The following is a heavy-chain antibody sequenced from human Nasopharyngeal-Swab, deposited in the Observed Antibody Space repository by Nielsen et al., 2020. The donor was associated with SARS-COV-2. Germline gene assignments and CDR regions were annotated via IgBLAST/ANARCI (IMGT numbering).Heavy chain of an antibody. CDR3: AKERTVAGPQGGFDF. J-gene: IGHJ4*02. Sequence: GESLKISCAASGFMFSRHGMHWVRQDPGKALEWLAILSHDPTDKYYADSVKGRFTVSRDNSKNTLYLQMDNLRTDDTAIYYCAKERTVAGPQGGFDFWGQGTLVTVSS. CDR2: LSHDPTDK. CDR1: GFMFSRHG. V-gene: IGHV3-30*18. D-gene: IGHD6-19*01.